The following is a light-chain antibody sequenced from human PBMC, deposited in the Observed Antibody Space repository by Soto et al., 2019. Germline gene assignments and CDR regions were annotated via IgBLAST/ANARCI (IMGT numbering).Light chain of an antibody. CDR1: SSDVGGYDY. J-gene: IGLJ2*01. CDR3: SSYTSSSIPV. V-gene: IGLV2-14*03. Sequence: QPASVSGSPGQSITISCTGTSSDVGGYDYVSWFQHHPGKAPKLMIYDVSNRPSGVSYRFSGSKSGNTASLTISGLQAEDEADYYCSSYTSSSIPVFGGGTKVTVL. CDR2: DVS.